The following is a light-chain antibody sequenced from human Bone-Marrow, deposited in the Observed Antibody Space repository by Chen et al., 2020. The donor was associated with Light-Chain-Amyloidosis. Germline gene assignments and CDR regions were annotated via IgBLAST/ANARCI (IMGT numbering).Light chain of an antibody. CDR3: SSYTSSSTLE. Sequence: QFALTQPASVSGSPGQSITISCTGTSSDVGGYNFVSWYQQHPGKAPKLMIYDVSNRPSGVSSRFSGSKSGNTASLTISGLEAEDEADYYCSSYTSSSTLEFGGGTKLTVL. CDR1: SSDVGGYNF. J-gene: IGLJ3*02. CDR2: DVS. V-gene: IGLV2-14*01.